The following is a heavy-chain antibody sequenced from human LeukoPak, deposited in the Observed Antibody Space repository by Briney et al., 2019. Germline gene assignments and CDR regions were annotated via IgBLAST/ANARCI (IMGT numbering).Heavy chain of an antibody. CDR2: IYYSGST. CDR1: GGSISSSSYY. V-gene: IGHV4-39*07. D-gene: IGHD6-13*01. J-gene: IGHJ4*02. CDR3: ARGSVHSTDY. Sequence: SETLSLTCTVSGGSISSSSYYWGWIRQPPGKGLEWIGSIYYSGSTYYNPSLKSRVTISVDTSKNQFSLKLGSVTAADTAVYYCARGSVHSTDYWGKGNLVTVSS.